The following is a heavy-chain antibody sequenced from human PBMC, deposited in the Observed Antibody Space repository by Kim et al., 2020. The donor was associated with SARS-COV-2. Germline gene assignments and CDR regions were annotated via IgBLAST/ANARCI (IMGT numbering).Heavy chain of an antibody. V-gene: IGHV3-73*01. Sequence: GGSLRLSCAASGFTFSGSAMHWVRQASGKGLEWVGRIRNKADSYATAYAASVKGRFTISRDDSKNTAYLQMNSLKTEDTAVYYCARHQPDSGYNFDYWGQGTLVTVSS. CDR2: IRNKADSYAT. CDR1: GFTFSGSA. J-gene: IGHJ4*02. CDR3: ARHQPDSGYNFDY. D-gene: IGHD5-12*01.